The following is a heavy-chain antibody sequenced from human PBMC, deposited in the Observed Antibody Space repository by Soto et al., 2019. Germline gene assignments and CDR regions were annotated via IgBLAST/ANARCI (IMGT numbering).Heavy chain of an antibody. V-gene: IGHV1-18*01. J-gene: IGHJ3*02. D-gene: IGHD6-25*01. Sequence: VQLVQSGAEVRKPGASVKVSCKASGYTFTRYGLTWVRQAPGQVLEWLGWISVHNGKTRNAQKLQGRVSMTTDTSANTVFLELRSLRADDTALDFWARGRSSGWDYVDDPFDIWGQGTPITVSS. CDR1: GYTFTRYG. CDR2: ISVHNGKT. CDR3: ARGRSSGWDYVDDPFDI.